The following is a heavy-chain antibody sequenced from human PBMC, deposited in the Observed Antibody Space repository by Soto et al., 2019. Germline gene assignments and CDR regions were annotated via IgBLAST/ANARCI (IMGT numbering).Heavy chain of an antibody. CDR1: GFIFSNYV. Sequence: QVQLVESGGGVVQPGRSLRLSGAASGFIFSNYVMYWLRQAPAKGLEWVAFMSYDGTTKYYADSVKGRFTISRDNSKNTLYLQMNSLRPEDTGVYYCAREVLWSRYFDYWGQGTLVTVSS. J-gene: IGHJ4*02. CDR2: MSYDGTTK. V-gene: IGHV3-30-3*01. CDR3: AREVLWSRYFDY. D-gene: IGHD3-10*01.